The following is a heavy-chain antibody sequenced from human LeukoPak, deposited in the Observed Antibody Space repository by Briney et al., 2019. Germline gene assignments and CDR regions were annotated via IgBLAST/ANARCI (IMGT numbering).Heavy chain of an antibody. J-gene: IGHJ5*02. CDR3: ARLPEGGYATSLGWFGP. CDR2: ISYTGVS. CDR1: GVSISRSY. V-gene: IGHV4-59*08. Sequence: PSETLSLTCTVSGVSISRSYWIWIRQTPGKGLEWIGCISYTGVSSYNPSLKSRVTISVDTSKNQFSLNVTSVTAADTAVYYCARLPEGGYATSLGWFGPWGQGTRVTVSS. D-gene: IGHD5-24*01.